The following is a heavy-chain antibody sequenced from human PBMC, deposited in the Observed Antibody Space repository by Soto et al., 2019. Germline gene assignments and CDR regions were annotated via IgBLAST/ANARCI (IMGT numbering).Heavy chain of an antibody. V-gene: IGHV3-48*02. CDR1: GFTFSIYS. CDR2: IISSSSTI. D-gene: IGHD3-22*01. CDR3: ARGLYYYDSSGYWGY. J-gene: IGHJ4*02. Sequence: GGSLSLSCAASGFTFSIYSMNWVRQAPGKGLEWVSYIISSSSTIYYADSVKGRFTISRDNAKNSLYLQMNSLRDEDTAVYYCARGLYYYDSSGYWGYWGQGTLVTVSS.